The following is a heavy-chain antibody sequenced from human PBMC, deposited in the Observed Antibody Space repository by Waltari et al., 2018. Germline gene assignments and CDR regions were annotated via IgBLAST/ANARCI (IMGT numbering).Heavy chain of an antibody. CDR1: GFTFSSYS. CDR2: ISSSSSTI. V-gene: IGHV3-48*04. Sequence: EVQLVESGGGLVQPGGSLRLSCAASGFTFSSYSMHWVRQAPGKGLEWVSYISSSSSTIYYADSVKGRFTISRDNAKNSLYLQMNSLRAEDTAVYYCARCECGYYYYYMDVWGKGTTVTVSS. J-gene: IGHJ6*03. CDR3: ARCECGYYYYYMDV.